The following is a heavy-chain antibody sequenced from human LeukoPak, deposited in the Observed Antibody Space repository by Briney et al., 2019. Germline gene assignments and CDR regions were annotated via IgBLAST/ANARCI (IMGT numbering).Heavy chain of an antibody. CDR3: ATQDNYGSGSRTNS. V-gene: IGHV3-11*04. CDR1: GFTFSDYY. J-gene: IGHJ4*02. CDR2: ISSSGSTI. Sequence: GGSLRLSCAASGFTFSDYYMSWIRQAPGKGLEWVSYISSSGSTIYYADSVKGRFTISRDNAKNSLYLQMNSLRAEDTAVYYCATQDNYGSGSRTNSWGQGTLVTVSS. D-gene: IGHD3-10*01.